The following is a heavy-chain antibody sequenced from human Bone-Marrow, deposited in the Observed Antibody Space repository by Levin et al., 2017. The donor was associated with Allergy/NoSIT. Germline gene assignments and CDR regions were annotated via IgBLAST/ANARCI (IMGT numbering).Heavy chain of an antibody. CDR3: ARDFYLGYCSGGSCYYIDH. CDR2: ISSSSSYI. Sequence: GGSLRLSCAASGFTFSDYTMNWVRQAPGKGLEWVSSISSSSSYIYYADSVKGRFAISRDNAKNSLYLQMNSLRAEDTAVYFCARDFYLGYCSGGSCYYIDHWGQGTLVTVSS. CDR1: GFTFSDYT. J-gene: IGHJ4*02. V-gene: IGHV3-21*01. D-gene: IGHD2-15*01.